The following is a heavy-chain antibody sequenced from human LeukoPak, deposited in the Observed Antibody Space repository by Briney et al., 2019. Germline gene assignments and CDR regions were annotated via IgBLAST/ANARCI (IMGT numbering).Heavy chain of an antibody. CDR1: GFTFSNYW. V-gene: IGHV3-74*01. Sequence: PGGSLRLSCAASGFTFSNYWMHWLRQAPGQGLVWVSRINSDGSSTRYADYVKGRFTISRDNAKNTLYLQMNSLRAEDTAVYYCARDRYYGMDVWGQGTTVTVSS. J-gene: IGHJ6*02. CDR2: INSDGSST. CDR3: ARDRYYGMDV.